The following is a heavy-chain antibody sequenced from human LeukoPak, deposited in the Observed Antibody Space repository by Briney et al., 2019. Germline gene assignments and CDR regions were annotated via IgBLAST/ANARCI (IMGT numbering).Heavy chain of an antibody. V-gene: IGHV1-18*01. D-gene: IGHD1-14*01. Sequence: ASVTVSCTASGYTFTSYGISWVRQAPGQGLEWVGWISAYNGNTNYAQKLQGRVTITTDTSTSTAYMELRSLRSDDPAVYYCATTINGAPGYWGRGTLVTVSS. CDR2: ISAYNGNT. CDR1: GYTFTSYG. J-gene: IGHJ4*02. CDR3: ATTINGAPGY.